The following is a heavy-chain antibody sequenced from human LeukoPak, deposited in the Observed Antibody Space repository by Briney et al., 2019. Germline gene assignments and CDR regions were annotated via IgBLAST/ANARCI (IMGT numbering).Heavy chain of an antibody. V-gene: IGHV4-59*08. CDR1: GGSISSYY. Sequence: SETLSLTCTVSGGSISSYYWSWIRQPPGKGLEWIGYIYYSGSTNYNPSLKSRVTISVDTSKNQFSLKLSSVTAADTAVYYCARHSHYYDSSALDYWGQGTLVTVSS. CDR3: ARHSHYYDSSALDY. J-gene: IGHJ4*02. CDR2: IYYSGST. D-gene: IGHD3-22*01.